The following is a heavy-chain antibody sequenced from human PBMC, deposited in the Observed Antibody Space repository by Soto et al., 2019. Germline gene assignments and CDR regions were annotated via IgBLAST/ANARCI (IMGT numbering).Heavy chain of an antibody. CDR2: ISYDGSNK. CDR1: GFTFSSYG. V-gene: IGHV3-30*18. J-gene: IGHJ4*02. D-gene: IGHD3-3*01. CDR3: AKDPRRIPIFGVVSH. Sequence: QVQLVESGGGVVQPGRSLRLSCAASGFTFSSYGMHWVRQAPGKGLEWVAVISYDGSNKYYADSVKGRFTISRDNSKNTLYLQMNSLRAEATAVYYCAKDPRRIPIFGVVSHWGQGTLVTVSS.